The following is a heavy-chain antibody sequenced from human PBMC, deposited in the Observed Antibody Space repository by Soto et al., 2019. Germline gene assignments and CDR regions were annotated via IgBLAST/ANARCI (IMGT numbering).Heavy chain of an antibody. CDR2: INPNSGGT. D-gene: IGHD5-18*01. Sequence: ASVKVSCKASGYTFTGYYMHWVRQAPGQGLEWMGWINPNSGGTNYAQKFQGWVTMTRDTSISTAYMELSRLRSDDTAVYYCARAEIRGYSYGLIDYWGQGTLVTVSS. CDR1: GYTFTGYY. CDR3: ARAEIRGYSYGLIDY. J-gene: IGHJ4*02. V-gene: IGHV1-2*04.